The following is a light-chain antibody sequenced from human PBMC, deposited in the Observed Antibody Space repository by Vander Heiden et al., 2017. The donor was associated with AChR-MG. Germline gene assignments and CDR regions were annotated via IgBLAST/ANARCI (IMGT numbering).Light chain of an antibody. J-gene: IGKJ5*01. CDR3: QQFSNWPPIT. V-gene: IGKV3-11*01. Sequence: EIVLTQSPATLSLSPGERATLSCRASQSVGTYLAWYQQKPGQAPRLLIYDTSNRATGIPARFSGSGSGTDFTLTISSLEPEDFAIYYCQQFSNWPPITFGQGTRLEIK. CDR2: DTS. CDR1: QSVGTY.